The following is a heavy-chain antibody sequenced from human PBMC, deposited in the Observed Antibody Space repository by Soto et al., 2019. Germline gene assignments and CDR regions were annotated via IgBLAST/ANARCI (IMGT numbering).Heavy chain of an antibody. V-gene: IGHV5-51*01. CDR3: ARDSCSGTTCYEFDY. J-gene: IGHJ4*02. D-gene: IGHD2-2*01. CDR1: GYSFTSYW. CDR2: IYPGDSDT. Sequence: LKISCKGSGYSFTSYWIGWVRQMPGKGLEWMGIIYPGDSDTRYSPSFQGQVTISADKSISTAYLQWSSLKASDTAMYYCARDSCSGTTCYEFDYWSQGTQVTVSS.